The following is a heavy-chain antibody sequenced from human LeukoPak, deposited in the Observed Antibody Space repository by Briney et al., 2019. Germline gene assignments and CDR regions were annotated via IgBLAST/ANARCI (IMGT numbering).Heavy chain of an antibody. CDR3: ARHSPLVRGVDF. V-gene: IGHV4-59*08. Sequence: SETLSLTCTVSGGSISSYFWTWIRQPPGKGLEWIGYIYYSGRTNYHPSLKSRVTISVDTSKNQFSLKLSSMTAADTAVYYCARHSPLVRGVDFWGQGTLVTVSS. J-gene: IGHJ4*02. CDR1: GGSISSYF. CDR2: IYYSGRT. D-gene: IGHD3-10*01.